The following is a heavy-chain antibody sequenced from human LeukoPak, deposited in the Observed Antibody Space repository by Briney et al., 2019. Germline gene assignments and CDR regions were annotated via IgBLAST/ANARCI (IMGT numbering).Heavy chain of an antibody. CDR3: ARGYSYGQYFDY. Sequence: PGRSLRLSCAASGFTFSSYGMHWVRQAPGKGLEWVAVIWYDGSNKYYADSVKGRFTISRDNSKNTLYLQMNSLRAEDTAVYYCARGYSYGQYFDYWGQGTLVTVSS. J-gene: IGHJ4*02. V-gene: IGHV3-33*01. CDR1: GFTFSSYG. CDR2: IWYDGSNK. D-gene: IGHD5-18*01.